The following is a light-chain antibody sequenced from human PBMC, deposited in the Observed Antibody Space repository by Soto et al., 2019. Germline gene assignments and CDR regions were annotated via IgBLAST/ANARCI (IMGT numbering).Light chain of an antibody. CDR2: AAF. CDR3: QQYYSYPPT. V-gene: IGKV1-8*01. Sequence: AIRMTQSPSSFSASTGDRVTITCRASQGISSYLAWYQQKPGKAPKLLIYAAFTLQSGVPSRFSGSGSGTDFTLTISCLQSEDFATYYCQQYYSYPPTFGQGTKLEI. J-gene: IGKJ2*01. CDR1: QGISSY.